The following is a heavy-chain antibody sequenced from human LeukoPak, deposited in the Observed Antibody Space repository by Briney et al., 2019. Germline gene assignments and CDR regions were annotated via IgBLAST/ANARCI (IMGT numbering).Heavy chain of an antibody. Sequence: GESLKISCKGSGYSFTSYWIGWVRQMPGKGLEWMGIIYPGDSDTRYSPSFQGQVTISVDKSISTAYLQWSSLKASDTAIYYCARLKSTVTSYMDVWGQGTTVTVSS. V-gene: IGHV5-51*01. CDR1: GYSFTSYW. J-gene: IGHJ6*02. CDR3: ARLKSTVTSYMDV. D-gene: IGHD4-17*01. CDR2: IYPGDSDT.